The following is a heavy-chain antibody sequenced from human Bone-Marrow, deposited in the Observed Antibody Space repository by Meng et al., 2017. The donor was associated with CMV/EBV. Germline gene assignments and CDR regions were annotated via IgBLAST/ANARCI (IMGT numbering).Heavy chain of an antibody. D-gene: IGHD2-15*01. CDR3: AREVERAYCSGGSCYSRYYYYGMDV. V-gene: IGHV3-66*03. CDR1: GFTVSSDS. J-gene: IGHJ6*02. Sequence: GESLKISCAASGFTVSSDSISWVRPAPGKGLYWFSVLYSCGITYYADSVKGRFTISRDNAKNSLYLQMNSLRAEDTAVYYCAREVERAYCSGGSCYSRYYYYGMDVWGQGTTVTVSS. CDR2: LYSCGIT.